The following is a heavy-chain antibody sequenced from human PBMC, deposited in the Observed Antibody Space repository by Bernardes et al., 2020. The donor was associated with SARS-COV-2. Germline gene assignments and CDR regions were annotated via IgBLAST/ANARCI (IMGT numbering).Heavy chain of an antibody. V-gene: IGHV1-24*01. CDR1: GYTLTELS. D-gene: IGHD6-13*01. Sequence: ASVKDSCKVSGYTLTELSMHWVRQAPGKGLEWMGGFDPEDGETIYAQKFQGRVTMTEDTSTDTAYMELSSLRSEDTAVYYCATAPPIAAAGNWFDPWGQGTLVTVSS. CDR2: FDPEDGET. J-gene: IGHJ5*02. CDR3: ATAPPIAAAGNWFDP.